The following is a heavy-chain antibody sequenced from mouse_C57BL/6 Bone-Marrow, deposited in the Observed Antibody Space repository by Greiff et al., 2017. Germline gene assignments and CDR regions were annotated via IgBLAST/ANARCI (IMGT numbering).Heavy chain of an antibody. J-gene: IGHJ4*01. CDR2: IDTNRGGT. Sequence: VQLQQPGAELVKPGASVKLSCKASGYTFTSYWLHWVKQRPGRGLEWIGRIDTNRGGTKYNEKFKSKATRTVDKPSSTADMQLSSLTSEDSAVYYGARGRVYYGSSYAMDYWGQGTSVTVSA. V-gene: IGHV1-72*01. CDR1: GYTFTSYW. CDR3: ARGRVYYGSSYAMDY. D-gene: IGHD1-1*01.